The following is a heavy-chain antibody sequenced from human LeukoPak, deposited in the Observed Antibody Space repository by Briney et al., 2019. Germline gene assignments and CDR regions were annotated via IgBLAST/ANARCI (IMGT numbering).Heavy chain of an antibody. J-gene: IGHJ5*02. CDR2: IRYDGSNN. Sequence: PGGSLRLSCAASGFTFSSYGMHWVRQAPGKGLEWVAFIRYDGSNNYHADSVKGRFTISRDNSKNTLYLQMNSLRGEDTAVYYCARDVRLYVWYYYDSSGYYANWFDPWGQGTLVTVSS. CDR1: GFTFSSYG. D-gene: IGHD3-22*01. CDR3: ARDVRLYVWYYYDSSGYYANWFDP. V-gene: IGHV3-30*02.